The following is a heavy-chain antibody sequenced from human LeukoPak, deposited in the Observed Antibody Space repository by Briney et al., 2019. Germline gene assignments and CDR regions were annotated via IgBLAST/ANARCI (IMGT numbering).Heavy chain of an antibody. CDR1: GGSISSSSYY. D-gene: IGHD5-18*01. V-gene: IGHV4-39*07. CDR3: AIGYSYGFDY. CDR2: IYYSGST. J-gene: IGHJ4*02. Sequence: SETLSLTCTVSGGSISSSSYYWGWIRQPPGKGLEWIGSIYYSGSTHYNPSLKSRVTISVDTSKNQFSLKLSSVTAADTAVYYCAIGYSYGFDYWGQGTLVTVSS.